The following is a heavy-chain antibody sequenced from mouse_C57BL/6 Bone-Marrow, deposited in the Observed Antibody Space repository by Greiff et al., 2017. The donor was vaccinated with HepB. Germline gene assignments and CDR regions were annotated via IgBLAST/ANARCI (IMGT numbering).Heavy chain of an antibody. Sequence: VQRVESGAELVKPGASVKISCKASGYAFSSYWMNWVKQRPGKGLEWIGQIYPGDGDTNYNGKFKGKATLTADKSSSTAYMQLSSLTSEDSAVYFCARPSSGPFAYWGQGTLVTVSA. CDR1: GYAFSSYW. CDR3: ARPSSGPFAY. D-gene: IGHD3-2*02. CDR2: IYPGDGDT. J-gene: IGHJ3*01. V-gene: IGHV1-80*01.